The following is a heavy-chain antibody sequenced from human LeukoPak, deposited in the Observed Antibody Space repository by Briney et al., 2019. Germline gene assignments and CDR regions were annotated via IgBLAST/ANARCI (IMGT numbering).Heavy chain of an antibody. CDR2: ISAYNGNT. Sequence: EASVKVSCKASGGTFSSYAISWVRQAPGQGLEWMGWISAYNGNTNYAQKLQGRVTMTTDTSTSTAYMELRGLRSDDTAVYYCARSLRYLWYYMDVWGKGTTVTVSS. V-gene: IGHV1-18*01. D-gene: IGHD3-9*01. CDR1: GGTFSSYA. CDR3: ARSLRYLWYYMDV. J-gene: IGHJ6*03.